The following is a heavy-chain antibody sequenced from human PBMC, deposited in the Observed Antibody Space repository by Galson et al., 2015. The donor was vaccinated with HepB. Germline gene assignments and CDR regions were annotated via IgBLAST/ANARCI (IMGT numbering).Heavy chain of an antibody. J-gene: IGHJ6*02. CDR3: AGDRGNYDILILYYYYYGMDV. CDR2: IKQDGSEK. V-gene: IGHV3-7*03. Sequence: SLRLSCAASGFTFSSYWMSWVRQAPGKGLEWVANIKQDGSEKYYVDSVKGRFTISRDNAKNSLYLQMNSLRAEDTAVYYCAGDRGNYDILILYYYYYGMDVWGQGTTVTVSS. D-gene: IGHD3-9*01. CDR1: GFTFSSYW.